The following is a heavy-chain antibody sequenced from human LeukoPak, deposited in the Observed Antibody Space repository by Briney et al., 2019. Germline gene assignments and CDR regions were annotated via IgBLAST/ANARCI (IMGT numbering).Heavy chain of an antibody. D-gene: IGHD1-26*01. CDR2: ISYDGSNK. CDR3: AKDQYSGSYRTGDYMDV. V-gene: IGHV3-30-3*01. Sequence: PGGSLRLSCAASGFTFSSYAMHWVRQAPGKGLEWVAVISYDGSNKYYADSVKGRFTISRDNSKNTLYLQMNSLRAEDTAAYYCAKDQYSGSYRTGDYMDVWGKGTTVTVSS. J-gene: IGHJ6*03. CDR1: GFTFSSYA.